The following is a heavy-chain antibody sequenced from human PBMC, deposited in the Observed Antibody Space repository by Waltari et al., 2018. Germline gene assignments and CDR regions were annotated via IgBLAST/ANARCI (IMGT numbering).Heavy chain of an antibody. CDR1: GGSFSGCY. V-gene: IGHV4-34*01. Sequence: QVQLQQWGAGLLKPSETLSLTCAVYGGSFSGCYWSWIRQPPGKGLEWIGEINHSGSTNYNPSLKSRVTISVDTSKNQFSLKLSSVTAADTAVYYCARAYSGSYQEAFDYWGQGTLVTVSS. J-gene: IGHJ4*02. D-gene: IGHD1-26*01. CDR3: ARAYSGSYQEAFDY. CDR2: INHSGST.